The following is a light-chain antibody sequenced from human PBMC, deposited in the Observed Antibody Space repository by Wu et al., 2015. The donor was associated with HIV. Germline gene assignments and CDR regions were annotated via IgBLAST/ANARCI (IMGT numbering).Light chain of an antibody. CDR2: GAS. V-gene: IGKV3-15*01. Sequence: EVVMTQSPATLSVSSGESVTLSCRASQGVSNNLAWYQQRPGQSPRLLIYGASVRATGIPARFSAGGSGTEFTLTISSMQSEDFVVYYCQQYNDWPLTFGGGTKGGDQT. CDR3: QQYNDWPLT. J-gene: IGKJ4*01. CDR1: QGVSNN.